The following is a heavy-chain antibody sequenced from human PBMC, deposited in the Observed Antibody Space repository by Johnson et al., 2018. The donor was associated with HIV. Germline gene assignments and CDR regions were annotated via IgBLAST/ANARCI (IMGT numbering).Heavy chain of an antibody. CDR1: GFSLSDSY. CDR3: ARVAALYDAFDI. J-gene: IGHJ3*02. CDR2: ISRYGNTI. Sequence: QVQLVESGGGVVKPGGSLRLSCAASGFSLSDSYMSWIRQTPGKGLEWLSYISRYGNTIYYADSVKGRFTISRDNAKNSLYLQMNSLRAEDTAVYYCARVAALYDAFDIWGQGTMVTVSS. V-gene: IGHV3-11*04. D-gene: IGHD2-15*01.